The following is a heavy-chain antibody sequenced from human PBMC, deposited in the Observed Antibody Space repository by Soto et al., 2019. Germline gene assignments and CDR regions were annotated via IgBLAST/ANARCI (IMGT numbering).Heavy chain of an antibody. CDR2: ISYDGSNK. CDR1: GFTFSSYA. V-gene: IGHV3-30-3*01. Sequence: QVQLVESGGGVVQPGRSLRLSCAASGFTFSSYAMHCVRQAPGKGLEWVAVISYDGSNKYYADSVKGRFTISRDNSKNTLYLQMNSLRAEDTAVYYCARRPHWGQGTLVTVSS. CDR3: ARRPH. J-gene: IGHJ4*02.